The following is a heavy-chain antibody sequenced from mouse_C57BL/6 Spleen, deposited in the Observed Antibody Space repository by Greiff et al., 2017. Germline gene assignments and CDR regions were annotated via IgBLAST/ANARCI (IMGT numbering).Heavy chain of an antibody. V-gene: IGHV5-6*02. CDR1: GFTFSSYG. CDR2: ISSGGSYT. D-gene: IGHD2-4*01. CDR3: ARRLYDYGGYFDV. Sequence: EVKLMESGGDLVKPGGSLKLSCAASGFTFSSYGMSWVRQTPDKMLEWVATISSGGSYTYYPDSVKGRFTISRDNAKNTLYLQMSSLKSEDTAMYYCARRLYDYGGYFDVWGTGTTVTVSS. J-gene: IGHJ1*03.